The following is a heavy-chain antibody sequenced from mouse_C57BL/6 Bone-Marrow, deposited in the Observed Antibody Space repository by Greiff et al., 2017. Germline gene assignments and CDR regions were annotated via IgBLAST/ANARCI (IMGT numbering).Heavy chain of an antibody. CDR1: GYTFTSYW. V-gene: IGHV1-64*01. J-gene: IGHJ2*01. CDR3: ARKGNYFFDY. Sequence: VQLQQPGAELVKPWASVKSSCKASGYTFTSYWIHWVKQRPGQGLEWIGMIHPISGSTNYNAKFKSKATLHVDKSSSTAYMQLSSLTSEESAVYYCARKGNYFFDYWGQGTTLTVSS. CDR2: IHPISGST.